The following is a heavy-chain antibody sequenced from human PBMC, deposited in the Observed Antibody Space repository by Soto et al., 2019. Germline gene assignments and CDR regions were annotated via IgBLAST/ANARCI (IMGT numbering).Heavy chain of an antibody. CDR1: GDTFRTSA. CDR2: IIPIFETP. CDR3: ARDQVDLYYYDGLDV. J-gene: IGHJ6*02. D-gene: IGHD1-26*01. V-gene: IGHV1-69*06. Sequence: QVKLVQSGPEVKTPGSSVKVSCKASGDTFRTSAISWVRQAPGKGREWMGGIIPIFETPKYAQNFQGRVTITSHKSTQIAYRAVSSLRQGDRAVYYCARDQVDLYYYDGLDVWGQGTAVTVSS.